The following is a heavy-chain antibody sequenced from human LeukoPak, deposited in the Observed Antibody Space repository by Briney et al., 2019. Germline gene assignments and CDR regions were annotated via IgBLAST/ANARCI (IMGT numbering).Heavy chain of an antibody. Sequence: SSETLSLTSAVYGGSFSAYYWSWIRPRPGQGLEWIGKINHSGSTNYNPSLKSRVTISVDTSKNQFSLKLSSVTAADTAVYYWARRLGDCSSTSCYLNWFDPWGQGTLVTVSS. CDR1: GGSFSAYY. CDR3: ARRLGDCSSTSCYLNWFDP. CDR2: INHSGST. V-gene: IGHV4-34*01. J-gene: IGHJ5*02. D-gene: IGHD2-2*01.